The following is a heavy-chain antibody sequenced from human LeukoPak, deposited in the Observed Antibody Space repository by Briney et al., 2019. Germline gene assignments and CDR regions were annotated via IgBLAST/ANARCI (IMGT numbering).Heavy chain of an antibody. D-gene: IGHD2-2*01. CDR2: INSDGSST. J-gene: IGHJ5*02. Sequence: GGPLRLSCAASGFTFSSYWMHWVRQAPGKELVWVSRINSDGSSTSYADSVKGRFTISRDNAKNTLYLQMNSLRAEDTAVYYCARALVVVPAAKAVVSYNWFDPWGQGTLVTVSS. CDR3: ARALVVVPAAKAVVSYNWFDP. CDR1: GFTFSSYW. V-gene: IGHV3-74*01.